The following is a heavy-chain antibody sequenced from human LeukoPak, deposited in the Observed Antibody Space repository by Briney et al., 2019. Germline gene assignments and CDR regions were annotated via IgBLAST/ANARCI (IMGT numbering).Heavy chain of an antibody. Sequence: GGSLRLSCAASGFTFSSYDMHWVRQATGKGLEWVSAIGTAGDTYYPGSVKGRFTISRENAKNSLYLQMNSLRAGDTAVYYCARDGQTGTTVYWGQGTLVTVSS. CDR1: GFTFSSYD. J-gene: IGHJ4*02. D-gene: IGHD1-7*01. CDR2: IGTAGDT. V-gene: IGHV3-13*04. CDR3: ARDGQTGTTVY.